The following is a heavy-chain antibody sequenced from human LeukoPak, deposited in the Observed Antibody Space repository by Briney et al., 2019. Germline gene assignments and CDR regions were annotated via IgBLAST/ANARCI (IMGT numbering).Heavy chain of an antibody. CDR3: AHWCSGGYCYTYSFDY. J-gene: IGHJ4*02. D-gene: IGHD2-15*01. CDR1: GFSLSPSGLG. Sequence: SGPTLVNPAQTLTLTCTVSGFSLSPSGLGVGLIRQPPGKALEWLALFYWDDDKRYSPSLKSRLTITKDNTENRVFLTITNVDPVDTATYYCAHWCSGGYCYTYSFDYWGQGTLVTVSS. CDR2: FYWDDDK. V-gene: IGHV2-5*02.